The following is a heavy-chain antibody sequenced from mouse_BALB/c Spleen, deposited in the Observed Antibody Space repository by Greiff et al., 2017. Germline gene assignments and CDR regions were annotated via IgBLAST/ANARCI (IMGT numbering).Heavy chain of an antibody. Sequence: DVKLVESGGGLVQPGGSLRLSCATSGFTFTDYYMSWVRQPPGKALEWLGFIRNKANGYTTEYSASVKGRFTISRDNSQSILYLQMNTLRAEDSATYYCARRIYYGNYGGVFDYWGQGTTLTVSS. CDR1: GFTFTDYY. V-gene: IGHV7-3*02. CDR3: ARRIYYGNYGGVFDY. J-gene: IGHJ2*01. D-gene: IGHD2-1*01. CDR2: IRNKANGYTT.